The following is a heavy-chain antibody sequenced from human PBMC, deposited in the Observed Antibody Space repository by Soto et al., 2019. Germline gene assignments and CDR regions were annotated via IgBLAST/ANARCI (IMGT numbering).Heavy chain of an antibody. CDR2: ISYDGSSK. J-gene: IGHJ4*02. V-gene: IGHV3-30-3*01. CDR3: AREGIAESGPNYYDL. CDR1: GFTFKHNA. Sequence: QVQLVESGGGVVQPGRSLTIFCTASGFTFKHNAMHWIRRAPAKGLEWVADISYDGSSKNYADSVKGRFTISRDNSKNTLSLLMRALKSEDTATYYCAREGIAESGPNYYDLWGQGTLVAVSS. D-gene: IGHD6-13*01.